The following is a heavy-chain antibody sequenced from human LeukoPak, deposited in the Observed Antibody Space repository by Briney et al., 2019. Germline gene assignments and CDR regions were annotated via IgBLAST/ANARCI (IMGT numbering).Heavy chain of an antibody. J-gene: IGHJ4*02. CDR1: GFTFSSYS. Sequence: GGSLRLSCAASGFTFSSYSMNWVRQAPGKGLEWVSSISSSSSYIYYADSVKGRFTISGDNAKNSLYLQMNSLRAEDTAVYYCARGGGYSGYERGYYFDYWGQGTLVTVSS. CDR2: ISSSSSYI. V-gene: IGHV3-21*01. D-gene: IGHD5-12*01. CDR3: ARGGGYSGYERGYYFDY.